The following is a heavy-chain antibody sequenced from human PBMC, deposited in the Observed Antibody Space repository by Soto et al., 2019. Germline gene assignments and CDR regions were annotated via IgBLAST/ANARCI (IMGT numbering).Heavy chain of an antibody. CDR2: INPNSGGT. CDR1: GYTYTGYY. D-gene: IGHD2-2*01. Sequence: ASVTVSCKASGYTYTGYYMHWVRQAPGQGLEWMGWINPNSGGTNYAQKFHGWVTMTRDTSISTAYMELSRLRSDDTAVYYCARGYMPQVDIVLVPAASGAFDIWGQGTMVTVSS. V-gene: IGHV1-2*04. J-gene: IGHJ3*02. CDR3: ARGYMPQVDIVLVPAASGAFDI.